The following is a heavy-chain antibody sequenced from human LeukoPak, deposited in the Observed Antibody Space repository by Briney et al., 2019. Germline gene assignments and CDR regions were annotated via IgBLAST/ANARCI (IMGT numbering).Heavy chain of an antibody. CDR1: GYTFTSYG. J-gene: IGHJ3*02. D-gene: IGHD3-22*01. V-gene: IGHV1-69*13. CDR2: IIPIFGTA. Sequence: SVKVSCKASGYTFTSYGISWVRQAPGQGLEWMGGIIPIFGTANYGQKFQGRVTITADESTSTAYMELSSLRSEDTAVYYCARAKDYDSSGQGGSDAFDIWGQGTMVTASS. CDR3: ARAKDYDSSGQGGSDAFDI.